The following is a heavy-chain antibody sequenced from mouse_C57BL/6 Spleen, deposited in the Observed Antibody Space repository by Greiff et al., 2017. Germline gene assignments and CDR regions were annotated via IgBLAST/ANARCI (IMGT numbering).Heavy chain of an antibody. CDR3: ARDTGDYAMDY. V-gene: IGHV5-6*01. CDR2: ISSGGSYT. J-gene: IGHJ4*01. CDR1: GFTFSSYG. Sequence: EVKVVESGGDLVKPGGSLKLSCAASGFTFSSYGMSWVRQTPDKRLEWVATISSGGSYTYYPDSVKGRFTISRDNAKNTLYLQMSSLKSEDTAMYYCARDTGDYAMDYWGQGTSVTVSS.